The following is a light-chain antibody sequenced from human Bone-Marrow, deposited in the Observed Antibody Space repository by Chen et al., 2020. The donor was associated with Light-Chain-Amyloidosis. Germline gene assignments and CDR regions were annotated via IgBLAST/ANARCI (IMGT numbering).Light chain of an antibody. J-gene: IGLJ1*01. CDR3: SSYTITNTLV. CDR2: EVT. Sequence: QSALTQPASVSGSPGQSITISCTGTSSDFGGDNHVSWYQQHPDKAPKLMLYEVTNRPSWVPDRFSGSKSDNTAALTISELQTEDEANYFCSSYTITNTLVFGSGTRVTVL. V-gene: IGLV2-14*01. CDR1: SSDFGGDNH.